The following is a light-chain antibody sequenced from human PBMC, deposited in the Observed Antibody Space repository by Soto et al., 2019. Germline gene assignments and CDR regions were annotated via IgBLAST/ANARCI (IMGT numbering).Light chain of an antibody. Sequence: DIVMTQSPLSLPVTPGEPASISCRSNQSLLHSTAYDYLDWYLPKPGQSPQLLIYLGSNRASGVPDRFSGSGSGTDFTLIITRVEAEDGRLYYCLQALEIPPTFGQGTKFEIK. CDR2: LGS. V-gene: IGKV2-28*01. J-gene: IGKJ2*01. CDR1: QSLLHSTAYDY. CDR3: LQALEIPPT.